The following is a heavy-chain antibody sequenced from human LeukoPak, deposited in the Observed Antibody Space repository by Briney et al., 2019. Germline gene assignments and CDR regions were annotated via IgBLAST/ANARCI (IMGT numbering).Heavy chain of an antibody. V-gene: IGHV3-11*04. Sequence: PGGSLRLSCAASGFTFSDFYMSWIRQAPGKGLEWISYISGGGRTIYYADSVKGRFTISRDNSKSTVYLQMNSLRAEDTAVYYCSKDLTSDSGGDFDPWGQGTLVTVSS. CDR2: ISGGGRTI. CDR3: SKDLTSDSGGDFDP. J-gene: IGHJ5*02. D-gene: IGHD2-21*02. CDR1: GFTFSDFY.